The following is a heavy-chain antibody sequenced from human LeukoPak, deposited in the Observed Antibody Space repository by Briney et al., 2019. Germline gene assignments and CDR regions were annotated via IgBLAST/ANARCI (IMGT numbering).Heavy chain of an antibody. Sequence: ASVKLSCKAAGYTFTGYYMHWVRQGPGQGLEWMGWINPNSGGTNYAQKFQGRVTMTRDTSISTAYMELSRLRSDDTAVYYCARGRGVVPAAITFDYWGQGTLVTVSS. J-gene: IGHJ4*02. D-gene: IGHD2-2*01. CDR3: ARGRGVVPAAITFDY. CDR1: GYTFTGYY. CDR2: INPNSGGT. V-gene: IGHV1-2*02.